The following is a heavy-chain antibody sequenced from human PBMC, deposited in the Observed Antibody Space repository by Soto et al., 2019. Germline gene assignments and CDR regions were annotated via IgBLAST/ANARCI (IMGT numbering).Heavy chain of an antibody. CDR3: ARYSSGSDY. D-gene: IGHD6-19*01. CDR2: IYYSGST. Sequence: SETXSLTCTVSGGSISSSSYYWGWIRQPPGKGLEWIGSIYYSGSTYYNPSLKSRVTISVDTSKNQFSLKLTSVTAADTAVYYCARYSSGSDYWGQGTLVTVSS. J-gene: IGHJ4*02. CDR1: GGSISSSSYY. V-gene: IGHV4-39*01.